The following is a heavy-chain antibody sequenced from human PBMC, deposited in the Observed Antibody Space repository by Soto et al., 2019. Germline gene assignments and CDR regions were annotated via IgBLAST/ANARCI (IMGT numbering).Heavy chain of an antibody. V-gene: IGHV3-33*01. CDR1: GFTFSSYG. CDR2: IWYDGSNK. Sequence: GGSLRLSCAASGFTFSSYGMHWVRQAPGKGLEWVAVIWYDGSNKYYADSVKGRFTISRDNSKNTLYLQMNSLRAEDTAVYYCARDLRPHESYYPGAGYWGQGTLVTVSS. CDR3: ARDLRPHESYYPGAGY. J-gene: IGHJ4*02. D-gene: IGHD1-26*01.